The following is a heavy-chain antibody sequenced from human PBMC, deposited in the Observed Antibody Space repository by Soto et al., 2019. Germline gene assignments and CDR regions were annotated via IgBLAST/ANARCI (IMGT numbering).Heavy chain of an antibody. Sequence: EVQLVESGGGLVQPGRSLRLSCAASGFTFDDYAMHWVRQAPGKGLEWVSGISWNSGSIGYANSVKGRFTISRDNAKNTLNLQMNSQRAEDTALYYCAKANGGYNSGRFDYWGQGTLVTVSS. CDR3: AKANGGYNSGRFDY. D-gene: IGHD5-12*01. CDR1: GFTFDDYA. V-gene: IGHV3-9*01. J-gene: IGHJ4*02. CDR2: ISWNSGSI.